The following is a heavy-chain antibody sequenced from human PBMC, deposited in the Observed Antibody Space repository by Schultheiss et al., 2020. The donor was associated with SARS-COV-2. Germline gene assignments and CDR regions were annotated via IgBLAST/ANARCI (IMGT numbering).Heavy chain of an antibody. CDR2: VSHTGNT. D-gene: IGHD6-19*01. V-gene: IGHV4-59*11. CDR1: NGSIGRHP. CDR3: AKDRRSSSGWYYGDS. J-gene: IGHJ4*02. Sequence: SETLSLTCSVSNGSIGRHPWTWIRQSPGKGLEWIGDVSHTGNTKFNPSLKSRVSMSLDMSKNQVSLKLSSVTAADTAVYYCAKDRRSSSGWYYGDSWGQGTLVTVSS.